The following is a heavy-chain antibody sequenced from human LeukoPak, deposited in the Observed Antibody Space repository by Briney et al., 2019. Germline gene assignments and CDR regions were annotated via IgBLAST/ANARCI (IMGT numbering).Heavy chain of an antibody. D-gene: IGHD3-10*01. CDR1: GFTFDDYG. CDR3: ARGGGGSGSYYTYYYYYMDV. J-gene: IGHJ6*03. CDR2: INCNGGST. Sequence: PGGSLRLSCAASGFTFDDYGMSRVRQAPGKGLEWVSGINCNGGSTGYADSVKGRFTISRDNAKNSLYLQMNSLRAEDTALYYCARGGGGSGSYYTYYYYYMDVWGKGTTVTVSS. V-gene: IGHV3-20*04.